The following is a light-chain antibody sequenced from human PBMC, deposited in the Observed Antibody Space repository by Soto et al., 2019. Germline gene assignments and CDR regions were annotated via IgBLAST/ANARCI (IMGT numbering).Light chain of an antibody. CDR1: QVTRTY. CDR3: QSHDSLPT. Sequence: DIQVTQSPSSLSASVGDRVTITCQASQVTRTYLNWYQQKPGRAPKLMIYDSFNLETGVPSRFSGGGSGAEFTFTIDNLQPEDVATYYCQSHDSLPTCGQGTRLEIK. V-gene: IGKV1-33*01. CDR2: DSF. J-gene: IGKJ5*01.